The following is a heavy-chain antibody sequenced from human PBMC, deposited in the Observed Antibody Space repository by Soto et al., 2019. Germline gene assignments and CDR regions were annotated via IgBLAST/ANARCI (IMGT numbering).Heavy chain of an antibody. Sequence: PSETLSLTCTVSGGSISSGGYYWSWIRHHPGKGLEWIGYIYYSGSTYYNPSLKSRVTISVDTSKNQFSLKLSSVTAADTAVYYCGRQPGHCGSTTCFGYYSVDVWGQGTTVTVSS. CDR1: GGSISSGGYY. CDR2: IYYSGST. CDR3: GRQPGHCGSTTCFGYYSVDV. J-gene: IGHJ6*02. V-gene: IGHV4-31*03. D-gene: IGHD2-2*01.